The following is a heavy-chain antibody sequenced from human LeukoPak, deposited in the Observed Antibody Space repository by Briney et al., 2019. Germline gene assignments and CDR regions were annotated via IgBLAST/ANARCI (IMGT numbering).Heavy chain of an antibody. CDR1: GYTFTSYG. CDR2: ISAYNGNT. J-gene: IGHJ4*02. Sequence: GASVRLSCKASGYTFTSYGISWVRQAPGQGLEWMGWISAYNGNTNYAQNLQGRVTMTTDTSTSTAYMELRSLRSDDTAVYYCARDKVRGIPTKFDYWGQGTLVTVSS. D-gene: IGHD3-10*01. V-gene: IGHV1-18*01. CDR3: ARDKVRGIPTKFDY.